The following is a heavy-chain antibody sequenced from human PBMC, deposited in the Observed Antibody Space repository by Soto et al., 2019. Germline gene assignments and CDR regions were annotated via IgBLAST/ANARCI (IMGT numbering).Heavy chain of an antibody. CDR3: ARAGYNYYYGSGSYCYFDY. CDR2: IYYSGST. V-gene: IGHV4-31*03. CDR1: GGSISSGGYY. Sequence: SETLSLTCTVSGGSISSGGYYWSWIRQHPGKGLEWIGYIYYSGSTYYNPSLKSRVTISVDTSKNQFSLKLSSVTAADTAVYYCARAGYNYYYGSGSYCYFDYWGQGTLVTVSS. J-gene: IGHJ4*02. D-gene: IGHD3-10*01.